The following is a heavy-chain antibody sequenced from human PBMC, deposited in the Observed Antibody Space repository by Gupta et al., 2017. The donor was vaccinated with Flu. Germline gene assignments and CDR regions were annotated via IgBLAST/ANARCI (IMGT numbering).Heavy chain of an antibody. D-gene: IGHD3-10*02. Sequence: QVQLVQSGAEVKKPGSSVKVSCKASGDTFSNYAISWVRQAPGQGLEWMGGIIPIFGTATYAQKFQGRVTITADIFTSTAYLALSSLTSEDTAVYFCARDLGLYYDVKGEWGQGTLVTVSS. CDR3: ARDLGLYYDVKGE. V-gene: IGHV1-69*06. CDR1: GDTFSNYA. J-gene: IGHJ4*02. CDR2: IIPIFGTA.